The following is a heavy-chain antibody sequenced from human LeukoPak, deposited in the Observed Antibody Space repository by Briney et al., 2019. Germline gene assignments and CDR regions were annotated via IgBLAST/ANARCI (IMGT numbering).Heavy chain of an antibody. CDR2: IYSGGST. V-gene: IGHV3-66*01. D-gene: IGHD5-18*01. J-gene: IGHJ4*02. CDR3: AKDWTAPQYSYGYYFDY. Sequence: GGSLRLSCVVSGFTVSSNYMSWFRQAPGKGLEWVSVIYSGGSTYYADSVKGRFTISRDNSKNTLYLQMNSLRAEDTAVYYCAKDWTAPQYSYGYYFDYWGQGTLVTVSS. CDR1: GFTVSSNY.